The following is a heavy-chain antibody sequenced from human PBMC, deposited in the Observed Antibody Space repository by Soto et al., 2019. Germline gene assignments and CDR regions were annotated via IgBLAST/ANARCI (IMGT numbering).Heavy chain of an antibody. D-gene: IGHD3-9*01. CDR1: GGSISSYY. CDR3: ASRPDMKYYFDY. V-gene: IGHV4-59*01. J-gene: IGHJ4*02. CDR2: IYYSGST. Sequence: PSETLSLTCTVSGGSISSYYWSWIRQPPGKGLEWIGYIYYSGSTNYNPSLKSRVTISVDTSKNQFSLKLSSVTAADTAVYYCASRPDMKYYFDYWGQGTLVTVSS.